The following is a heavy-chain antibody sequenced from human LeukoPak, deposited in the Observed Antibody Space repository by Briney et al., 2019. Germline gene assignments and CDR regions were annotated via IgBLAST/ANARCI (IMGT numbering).Heavy chain of an antibody. Sequence: GSSVKVSCKASGGTFSSYAISWVRQAPGQGLEWMGGIIPIFGTANYAQKFQGRVTITADESTSTAYMELSSLRSEDTAVYYCARCPLRCSGGSCYSDYFDYWGQGTLVTVSS. CDR2: IIPIFGTA. V-gene: IGHV1-69*01. D-gene: IGHD2-15*01. CDR1: GGTFSSYA. CDR3: ARCPLRCSGGSCYSDYFDY. J-gene: IGHJ4*02.